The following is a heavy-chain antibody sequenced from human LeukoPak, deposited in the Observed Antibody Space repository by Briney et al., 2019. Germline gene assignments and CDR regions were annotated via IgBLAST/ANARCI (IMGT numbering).Heavy chain of an antibody. J-gene: IGHJ4*02. CDR1: GFTFSSYA. D-gene: IGHD3-9*01. V-gene: IGHV3-30*04. CDR2: ISYDGSNK. Sequence: GGSLRLSCAASGFTFSSYAMHWVRQAPGKGREGVAVISYDGSNKYYADSVKGRFTISRDNAGNSLYLQMNSLRAEDTAVYYCASPGSSLTGGPIWGQGSLVTVSS. CDR3: ASPGSSLTGGPI.